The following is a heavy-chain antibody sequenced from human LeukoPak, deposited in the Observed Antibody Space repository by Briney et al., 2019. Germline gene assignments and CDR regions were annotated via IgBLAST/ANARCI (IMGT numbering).Heavy chain of an antibody. D-gene: IGHD1-26*01. CDR1: GYTFKSYD. CDR3: ARDLAFPGSYGSAEFYFDF. J-gene: IGHJ4*02. Sequence: ASVKVSCKASGYTFKSYDITWVRQAPGQGLEWMGWISAFNGNTNYTQKLQGRVTMTRDTSTSTAYMELRSLRSDDTAVYFCARDLAFPGSYGSAEFYFDFWGQRALVTVSS. V-gene: IGHV1-18*01. CDR2: ISAFNGNT.